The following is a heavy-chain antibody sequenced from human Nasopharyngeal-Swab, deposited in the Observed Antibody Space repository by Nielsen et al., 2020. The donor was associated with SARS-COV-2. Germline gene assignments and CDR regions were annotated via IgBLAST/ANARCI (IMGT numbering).Heavy chain of an antibody. Sequence: GESLKISCAVSGFSISSTFINWVRQAPGKGLEWISLINSAGEGVYGDSVKGRFTISRDTSKNTVSLQMNSLRAEDTAVYYCANEEVPNDYWGQGTLVTVSS. CDR3: ANEEVPNDY. J-gene: IGHJ4*02. CDR2: INSAGEG. V-gene: IGHV3-53*01. CDR1: GFSISSTF.